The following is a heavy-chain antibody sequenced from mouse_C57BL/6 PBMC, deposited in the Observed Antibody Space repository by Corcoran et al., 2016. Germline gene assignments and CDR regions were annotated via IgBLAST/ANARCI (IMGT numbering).Heavy chain of an antibody. CDR3: ARSVTTVVADY. J-gene: IGHJ2*01. CDR2: INTYSGVP. Sequence: QIQLVQSGPELKKPGETVKISCKASGYTFTTYGMSWVKQAPGKGLKWMGWINTYSGVPTYADDFKGRFAFSLETSASTAYLQINNLKNEETATYCCARSVTTVVADYWGQGTTLTVSS. V-gene: IGHV9-3*01. D-gene: IGHD1-1*01. CDR1: GYTFTTYG.